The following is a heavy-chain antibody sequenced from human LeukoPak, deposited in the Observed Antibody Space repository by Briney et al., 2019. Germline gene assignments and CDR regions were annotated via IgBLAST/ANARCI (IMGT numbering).Heavy chain of an antibody. CDR1: GFTFDDYA. CDR2: ISWNSGNI. Sequence: PGRSLRLSCAASGFTFDDYAMHWVRQAPGKGLEWVSTISWNSGNIGYADSVKGRFTISRDNAKSSLYLQMNSLRAEDTALYYCAKDASGSIDYWGQGTLVTVSS. V-gene: IGHV3-9*01. D-gene: IGHD1-26*01. J-gene: IGHJ4*02. CDR3: AKDASGSIDY.